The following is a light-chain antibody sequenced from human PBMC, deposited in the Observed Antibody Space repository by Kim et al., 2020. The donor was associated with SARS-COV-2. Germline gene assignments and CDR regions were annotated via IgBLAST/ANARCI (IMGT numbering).Light chain of an antibody. Sequence: DIQMTQSPSSLSASVGDRVTITCRASQSISSYLNWYQQKPGKAPKLLIYAASSLQSGVPSRFSGSGSGTDFTLTISSLQPGDFTTYQCQLSYRTPNSFGQGPRLEI. V-gene: IGKV1-39*01. CDR1: QSISSY. J-gene: IGKJ2*01. CDR3: QLSYRTPNS. CDR2: AAS.